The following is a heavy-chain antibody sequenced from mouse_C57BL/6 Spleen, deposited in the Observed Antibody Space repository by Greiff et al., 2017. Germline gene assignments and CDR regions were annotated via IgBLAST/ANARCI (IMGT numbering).Heavy chain of an antibody. V-gene: IGHV1-62-2*01. J-gene: IGHJ4*01. CDR3: ARHEEEGYDYPYAMDY. D-gene: IGHD2-4*01. CDR2: FYPGSGSI. CDR1: GYTFTEYT. Sequence: QVQLQQSGAELVKPGASVKLSCKASGYTFTEYTIPWVKQRSGQGLEWIGWFYPGSGSIKYNEKFKDKATLTADKSSSTVYMELSRLTSEDSAVYFCARHEEEGYDYPYAMDYWGQGTSVTVSS.